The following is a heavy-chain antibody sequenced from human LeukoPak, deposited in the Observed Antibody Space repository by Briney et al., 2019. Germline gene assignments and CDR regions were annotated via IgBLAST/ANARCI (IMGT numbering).Heavy chain of an antibody. CDR3: ARESVDSSGWQAVD. D-gene: IGHD6-19*01. J-gene: IGHJ4*02. V-gene: IGHV4-31*03. Sequence: SETLSLTCTFSVGSISSGGYYWSWIRQPPGKGLEWIGYIYYSGCTYYNPSLKSRVTISVDTSKNHFALELSAVTAPDTGVYYCARESVDSSGWQAVDWGQGTLVTVSS. CDR2: IYYSGCT. CDR1: VGSISSGGYY.